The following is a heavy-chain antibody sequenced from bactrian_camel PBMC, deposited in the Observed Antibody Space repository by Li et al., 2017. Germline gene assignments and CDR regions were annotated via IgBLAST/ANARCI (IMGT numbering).Heavy chain of an antibody. J-gene: IGHJ6*01. CDR3: TTPPYDSSWYVDFAF. V-gene: IGHV3S60*01. Sequence: QVQLVESGGESVQAGGSLTLTCVVSGVQSSKLCMGWFRQAPGKEREAVASIYSGGRGTYYADSVKDRFTISRDNTKNTVYLQMDSLKSEDTALYYCTTPPYDSSWYVDFAFWGQGTQVTVS. CDR2: IYSGGRGT. CDR1: GVQSSKLC. D-gene: IGHD6*01.